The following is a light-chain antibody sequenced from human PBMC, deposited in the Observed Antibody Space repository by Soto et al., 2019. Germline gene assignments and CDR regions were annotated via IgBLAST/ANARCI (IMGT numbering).Light chain of an antibody. J-gene: IGKJ5*01. CDR1: QDIGNW. V-gene: IGKV1-12*01. Sequence: DIQANQSTPSMAPSVGDRVTITFRASQDIGNWMTWYQQKPGKAPKLLIYSASTLVRGVPSRFSGSGSGTEFTLTISGLQPEDSLTYYCQQAKSFPITFGQGTRLEIK. CDR2: SAS. CDR3: QQAKSFPIT.